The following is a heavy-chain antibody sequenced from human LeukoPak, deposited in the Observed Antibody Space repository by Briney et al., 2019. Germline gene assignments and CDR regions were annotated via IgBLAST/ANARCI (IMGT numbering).Heavy chain of an antibody. CDR3: ARVSSYGSRYYYYGMDV. V-gene: IGHV3-53*01. CDR2: IYSGGST. D-gene: IGHD5-18*01. J-gene: IGHJ6*04. CDR1: GFTVSSNY. Sequence: PGGSLRLSYAASGFTVSSNYMSWVRQTPGKGLEWVSVIYSGGSTYYADSVKGRFTISRDNSKNALHLQMNSLRAEDTAVYYCARVSSYGSRYYYYGMDVWGKGTTVTASS.